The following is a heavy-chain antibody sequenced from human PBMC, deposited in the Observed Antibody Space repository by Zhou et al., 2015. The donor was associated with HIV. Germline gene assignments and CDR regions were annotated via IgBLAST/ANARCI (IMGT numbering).Heavy chain of an antibody. V-gene: IGHV1-69*01. J-gene: IGHJ3*02. CDR1: GDSFNTYA. CDR2: IIPVFDTA. CDR3: ARRGTQLWSDSFDI. D-gene: IGHD5-18*01. Sequence: QVQLVQSGAGVTKPGSSLKVSCKASGDSFNTYATSWVRQAPGQGLEWLGGIIPVFDTAIYAQKFQGRVTITADESTSTAYLELSSLKFEDTGVYYCARRGTQLWSDSFDIWGQGTMVTVSS.